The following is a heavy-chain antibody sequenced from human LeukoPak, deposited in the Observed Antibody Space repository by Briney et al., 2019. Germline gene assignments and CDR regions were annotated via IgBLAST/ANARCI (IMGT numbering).Heavy chain of an antibody. Sequence: ASVKVSCKASGYTFTSYDINWVRQATGQGLEWMGWMNPNSGNTGYAQKFQGRVTITRNTSISTAYMRLISLRSEDTAVYYCARGPSSPYSCDKYRRYYMDVWGKGTTVTVSS. CDR2: MNPNSGNT. CDR3: ARGPSSPYSCDKYRRYYMDV. J-gene: IGHJ6*03. D-gene: IGHD1-26*01. CDR1: GYTFTSYD. V-gene: IGHV1-8*03.